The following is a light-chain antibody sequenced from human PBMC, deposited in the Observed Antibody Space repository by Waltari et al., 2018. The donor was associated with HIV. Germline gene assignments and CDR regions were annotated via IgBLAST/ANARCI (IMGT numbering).Light chain of an antibody. CDR3: QQTYSTPTT. J-gene: IGKJ2*01. CDR1: QGINKY. V-gene: IGKV1-39*01. Sequence: DIQLTQSPSSLSASVGDRFTIACRASQGINKYLNWYRQKPGKAPEPLIYAASNLQSGVPSRFSASGSGTDFTLTITSLQPEDFATYYCQQTYSTPTTFGQGTKLE. CDR2: AAS.